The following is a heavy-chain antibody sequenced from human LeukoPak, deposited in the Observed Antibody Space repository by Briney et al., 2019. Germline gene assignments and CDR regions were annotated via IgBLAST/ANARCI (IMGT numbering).Heavy chain of an antibody. Sequence: GGSLRLSCAASGFTFSSYWMHWVRQVPGKGLVWVSRINSDGSNTRYADSVKGRFTISRHNAKNTLYLQMNSLRAEDTAVYYCARDLELVYYDSSGYDYWGQGTLVIVSS. CDR3: ARDLELVYYDSSGYDY. CDR2: INSDGSNT. V-gene: IGHV3-74*01. J-gene: IGHJ4*02. CDR1: GFTFSSYW. D-gene: IGHD3-22*01.